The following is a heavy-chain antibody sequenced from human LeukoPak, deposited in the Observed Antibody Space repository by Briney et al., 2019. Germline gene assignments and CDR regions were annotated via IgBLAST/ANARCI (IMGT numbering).Heavy chain of an antibody. CDR3: ARRVWHYFDY. D-gene: IGHD3-16*01. J-gene: IGHJ4*02. CDR1: GGSISSYY. V-gene: IGHV4-59*12. Sequence: PSETLSLTCTVSGGSISSYYWSWIRQPPGKGLEWIGYIYYSGSTNYNPSLKSRVTISVDTSKNQFPLKLSSVTAADTAVYYCARRVWHYFDYWGQGTLVTVSS. CDR2: IYYSGST.